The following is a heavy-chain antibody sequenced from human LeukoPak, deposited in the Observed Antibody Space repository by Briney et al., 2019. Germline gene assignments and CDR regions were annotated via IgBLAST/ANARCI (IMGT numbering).Heavy chain of an antibody. CDR2: INLNSGDT. D-gene: IGHD3-16*01. Sequence: ASVKVSCKASGYTFTGYNVHWVRQASGQGLEWMGRINLNSGDTDFAQNFQDRVTLTRATSVTTAFMELSSLRFDDTALYYCASPFQSASDTFDIWGQGTMVTVSS. J-gene: IGHJ3*02. CDR3: ASPFQSASDTFDI. CDR1: GYTFTGYN. V-gene: IGHV1-2*06.